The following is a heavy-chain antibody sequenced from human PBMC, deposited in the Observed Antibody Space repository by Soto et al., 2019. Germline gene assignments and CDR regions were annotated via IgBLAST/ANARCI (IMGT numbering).Heavy chain of an antibody. CDR2: INPNSGGT. V-gene: IGHV1-2*04. CDR3: ARELNTAIDKEAFNPVYYYYGMDV. CDR1: GYTFTGYY. Sequence: ASVKVSCKASGYTFTGYYMHWVRQAPGQGLEWMGWINPNSGGTNYAQKFQGWVTMTRDTSISTAYMELSRLRSDDTAVYYCARELNTAIDKEAFNPVYYYYGMDVWGQGTTVTVSS. D-gene: IGHD5-18*01. J-gene: IGHJ6*02.